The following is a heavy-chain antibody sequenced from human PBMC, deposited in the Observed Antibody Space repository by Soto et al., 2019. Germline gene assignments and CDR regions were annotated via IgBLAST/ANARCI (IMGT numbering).Heavy chain of an antibody. CDR2: ISGSGGST. V-gene: IGHV3-23*01. CDR3: ARRDSGSYYDS. J-gene: IGHJ4*02. Sequence: EVQLLESGGGLVQPGGSLRLSCAASGFTFSSYAMRWVRQAPVKGLEWVSAISGSGGSTYYADSVKGRFTSSRDNSKNALYLQMTSLRAEYTAVYYCARRDSGSYYDSWGQGALVNVSS. D-gene: IGHD1-26*01. CDR1: GFTFSSYA.